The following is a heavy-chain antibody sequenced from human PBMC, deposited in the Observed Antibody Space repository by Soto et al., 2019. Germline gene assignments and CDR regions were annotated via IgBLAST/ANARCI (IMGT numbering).Heavy chain of an antibody. D-gene: IGHD2-21*02. CDR1: GSTFSSYA. Sequence: SVKVSCKASGSTFSSYAISWVRQAPGQGLEWMGGIIPIFGTANYAQKFQGRVTITADESTSTAYMELSSLRSEDTAVYYRARVVVVTAIHRRDYYYYGMDVWGQGTTVTVSS. CDR2: IIPIFGTA. CDR3: ARVVVVTAIHRRDYYYYGMDV. V-gene: IGHV1-69*13. J-gene: IGHJ6*02.